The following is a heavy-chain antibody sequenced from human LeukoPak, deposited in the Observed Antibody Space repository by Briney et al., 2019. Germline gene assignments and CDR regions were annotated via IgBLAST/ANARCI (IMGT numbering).Heavy chain of an antibody. CDR2: VFHSGST. D-gene: IGHD1-26*01. V-gene: IGHV4-59*01. CDR3: ARFPYSGISHYFDY. Sequence: SETLSLTCTVSGGSISGYYWSWIRLPPGKGLEWIGYVFHSGSTNYNPSLKSRVTITVDTSKNQFSLKVTSVIAADTAVYFCARFPYSGISHYFDYWGQGALVTVSS. CDR1: GGSISGYY. J-gene: IGHJ4*02.